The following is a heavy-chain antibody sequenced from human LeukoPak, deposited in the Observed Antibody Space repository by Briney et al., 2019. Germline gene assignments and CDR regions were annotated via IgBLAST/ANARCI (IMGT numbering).Heavy chain of an antibody. V-gene: IGHV1-69*02. J-gene: IGHJ6*02. CDR1: GGTFSSYT. CDR3: ATRYCSGGSCPNRPYYYGMDV. D-gene: IGHD2-15*01. CDR2: IIPILGIA. Sequence: GSSVKVSCKASGGTFSSYTISWVRQAPGQGLEWMGRIIPILGIANYAQKFQGRVTITADKSTSTAYMELSGLRSEDTAVYYCATRYCSGGSCPNRPYYYGMDVWGQGTTVTVSS.